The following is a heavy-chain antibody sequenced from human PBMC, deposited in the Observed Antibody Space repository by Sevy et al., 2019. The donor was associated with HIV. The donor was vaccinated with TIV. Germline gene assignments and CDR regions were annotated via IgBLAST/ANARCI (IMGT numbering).Heavy chain of an antibody. Sequence: SETLSLTCAVYGGSFSGYYWSWIRQPPGKGLEWIGEINHSGSTNYNPSLKSRVTISVDTSKNQFSLKLSSVTAADTAVYYWARGGGWLRRDAFDIWGQGTMVTVSS. V-gene: IGHV4-34*01. D-gene: IGHD5-12*01. CDR1: GGSFSGYY. CDR2: INHSGST. CDR3: ARGGGWLRRDAFDI. J-gene: IGHJ3*02.